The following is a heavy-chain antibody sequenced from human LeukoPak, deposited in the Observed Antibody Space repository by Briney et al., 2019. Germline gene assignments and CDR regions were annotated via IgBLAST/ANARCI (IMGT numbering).Heavy chain of an antibody. CDR3: AKGYSSGWSPFDY. V-gene: IGHV3-23*01. J-gene: IGHJ4*02. Sequence: GGSLRLSCAASGFTFTSHAMSWARQAPGKGLEWVSAITASGSTTYYADSVKGRFTISRDNSKNTLYLQMNSLRAEDTALYYCAKGYSSGWSPFDYWGQGTLVTVSS. CDR2: ITASGSTT. CDR1: GFTFTSHA. D-gene: IGHD6-19*01.